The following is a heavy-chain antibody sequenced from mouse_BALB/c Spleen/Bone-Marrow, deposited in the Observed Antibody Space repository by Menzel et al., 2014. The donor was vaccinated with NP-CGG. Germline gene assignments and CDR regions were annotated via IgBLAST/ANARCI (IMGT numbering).Heavy chain of an antibody. CDR2: ISSGGTT. D-gene: IGHD1-1*01. CDR3: AGITTVDY. Sequence: EVQGVESGGGLVKPGGSLKLSCAASGFIFSGYAMSWVRQTPEKRLEWVASISSGGTTYYPDSVKGRFTISRDNARNILYLQVSSLRSEDTAMYYCAGITTVDYWGQGTSVTVSS. J-gene: IGHJ4*01. CDR1: GFIFSGYA. V-gene: IGHV5-6-5*01.